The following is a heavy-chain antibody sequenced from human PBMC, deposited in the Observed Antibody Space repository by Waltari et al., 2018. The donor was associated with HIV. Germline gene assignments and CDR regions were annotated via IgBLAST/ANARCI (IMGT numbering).Heavy chain of an antibody. CDR2: IGTAGDT. J-gene: IGHJ6*02. V-gene: IGHV3-13*01. D-gene: IGHD2-8*01. CDR1: GFPFSSYA. Sequence: EVQLVESGGGLVQPGGSLRLSWAASGFPFSSYAMHWVRQATGKGLEWVSAIGTAGDTYYPGSVKGRFTISRENAKNSLYLQMNSLRAGDTAVYYCARATAGWSRGMDVWGQGTTVTVSS. CDR3: ARATAGWSRGMDV.